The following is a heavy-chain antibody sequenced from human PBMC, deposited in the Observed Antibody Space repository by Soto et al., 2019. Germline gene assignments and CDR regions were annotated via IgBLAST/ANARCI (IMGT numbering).Heavy chain of an antibody. CDR2: ITGSGGRA. J-gene: IGHJ6*02. CDR1: GFTFSNFV. CDR3: AVHLGQNYYTMDV. Sequence: EVQLLESGGGWVQSGGSLRLSCAASGFTFSNFVMSWVRHIPGKGLHWVSGITGSGGRAYYADSVKGRFTISRDNSRNTLYLQMSRLGAEDTAMYHCAVHLGQNYYTMDVWGQGTTVTVSS. V-gene: IGHV3-23*01.